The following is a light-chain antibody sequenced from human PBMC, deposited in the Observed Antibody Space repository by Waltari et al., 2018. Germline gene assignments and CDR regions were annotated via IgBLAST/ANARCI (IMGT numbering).Light chain of an antibody. J-gene: IGKJ1*01. CDR3: QQYGSSWWT. CDR2: GAS. Sequence: IVLTQSPGTLSLSPGERATPSCRASQSVSSSNLAWYQQKPGQAPRLLIYGASSRATGIPDRFSGSGSGTDFTLTISRLEPEDFAVYYCQQYGSSWWTFGQGTKVEIK. V-gene: IGKV3-20*01. CDR1: QSVSSSN.